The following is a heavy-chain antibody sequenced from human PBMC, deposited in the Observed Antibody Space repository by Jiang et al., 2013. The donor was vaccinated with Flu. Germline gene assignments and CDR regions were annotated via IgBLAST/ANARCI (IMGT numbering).Heavy chain of an antibody. Sequence: EWVGFIRSKAYGGTTEYAASVKGRFTASRDDSKSVGYLQMNSLKTEDTAVYYCSRDPPSNPTDYVKGGDYWGPGNPGHRLL. CDR2: IRSKAYGGTT. J-gene: IGHJ4*02. V-gene: IGHV3-49*02. CDR3: SRDPPSNPTDYVKGGDY. D-gene: IGHD3-10*02.